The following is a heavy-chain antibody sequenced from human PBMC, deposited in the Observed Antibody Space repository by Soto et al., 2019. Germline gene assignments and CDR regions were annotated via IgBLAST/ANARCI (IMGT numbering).Heavy chain of an antibody. V-gene: IGHV1-46*01. CDR2: INPSGGST. CDR1: GYTFTSYY. CDR3: ARGSRNYYGMDV. J-gene: IGHJ6*02. Sequence: ASVNVSFKASGYTFTSYYMHWVRQAPGQGLEWMGIINPSGGSTSYAQKFQGRVTMTRDTSTSTVYMELSSLRSEDTAVYYCARGSRNYYGMDVWGQGTTVTVSS.